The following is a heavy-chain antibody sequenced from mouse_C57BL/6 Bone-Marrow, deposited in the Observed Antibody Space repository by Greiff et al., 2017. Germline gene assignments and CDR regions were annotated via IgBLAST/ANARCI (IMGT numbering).Heavy chain of an antibody. J-gene: IGHJ2*01. D-gene: IGHD3-2*02. CDR1: GFTFSDYY. CDR3: ARQSSGYVIFDY. V-gene: IGHV5-12*01. Sequence: EVKLVESGGGLVQPGGSLKLSCAASGFTFSDYYMYWVRQTPEKRLEWVAYISNGGGSTYYPDTVKGRFTISRDNAKNTLYLQMSRLKSEDTAMYYCARQSSGYVIFDYGGQGTTLTVSS. CDR2: ISNGGGST.